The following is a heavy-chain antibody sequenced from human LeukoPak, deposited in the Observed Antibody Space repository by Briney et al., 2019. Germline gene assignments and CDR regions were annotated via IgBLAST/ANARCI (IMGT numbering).Heavy chain of an antibody. V-gene: IGHV5-51*01. J-gene: IGHJ3*02. CDR1: EYIFTAYW. Sequence: GESLKISCKGSEYIFTAYWIDWVRQMPGKGLEWMGSIYPDDSDTRYSPSFQGQVTISADKSISTAYLQWSSLKASDTAIYFCARRKLAASAPFFAFDIWGQGTMVTVSS. CDR2: IYPDDSDT. CDR3: ARRKLAASAPFFAFDI. D-gene: IGHD6-6*01.